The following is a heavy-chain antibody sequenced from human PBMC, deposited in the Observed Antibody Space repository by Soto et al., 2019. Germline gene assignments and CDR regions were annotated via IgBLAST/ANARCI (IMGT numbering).Heavy chain of an antibody. D-gene: IGHD2-15*01. J-gene: IGHJ4*02. CDR3: ARDPRVVAAAGGSWFDY. V-gene: IGHV1-69*13. Sequence: GASVKVSCKASGGTFSSYAISWVRQAPGQGLEWMGGIIPIFGTANYAQKFQGRVTITADESTSTAYMELSSLRSEDTAVYYCARDPRVVAAAGGSWFDYWGQGTLVTVSS. CDR2: IIPIFGTA. CDR1: GGTFSSYA.